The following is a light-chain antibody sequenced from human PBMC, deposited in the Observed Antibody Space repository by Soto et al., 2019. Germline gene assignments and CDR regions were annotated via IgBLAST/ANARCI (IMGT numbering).Light chain of an antibody. CDR3: QQLNSYPPIT. CDR2: DAS. Sequence: IQMTPAPSSLSSSLVDRVTTTCRASQSISSFLNWYQQKSGKAPKLLIYDASSLESGVPSRFSGSGSGTDFTLTISSLQPEDFATYYCQQLNSYPPITFGQGTRLEIK. J-gene: IGKJ5*01. CDR1: QSISSF. V-gene: IGKV1-13*02.